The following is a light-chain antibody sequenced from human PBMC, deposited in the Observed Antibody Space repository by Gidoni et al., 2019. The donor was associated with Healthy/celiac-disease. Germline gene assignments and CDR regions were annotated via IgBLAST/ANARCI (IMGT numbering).Light chain of an antibody. Sequence: EIVMTQSPATLSVSPGERATLSCRASQSVSSNLAWYQQNPGQAPRLLIYGASTRATGIPARFSGSGSGTEFTLTISSLQSEDFAVYYCQQYNNWPPYTFXQGTKLEIK. CDR1: QSVSSN. CDR2: GAS. V-gene: IGKV3-15*01. CDR3: QQYNNWPPYT. J-gene: IGKJ2*01.